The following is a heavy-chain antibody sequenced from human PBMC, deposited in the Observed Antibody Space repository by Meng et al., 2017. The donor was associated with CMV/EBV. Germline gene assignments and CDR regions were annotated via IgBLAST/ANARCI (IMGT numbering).Heavy chain of an antibody. V-gene: IGHV3-23*03. CDR2: IYSGGSST. D-gene: IGHD3-22*01. CDR1: YA. CDR3: AKARVGIRGYYYDSSGYLVDY. J-gene: IGHJ4*02. Sequence: YAMSWVRQAPGKGLGWVSVIYSGGSSTYYADSVKGRFTISRDNSKNTLYLQMNSLRAEDTAVYYCAKARVGIRGYYYDSSGYLVDYWGQGTLVTVSS.